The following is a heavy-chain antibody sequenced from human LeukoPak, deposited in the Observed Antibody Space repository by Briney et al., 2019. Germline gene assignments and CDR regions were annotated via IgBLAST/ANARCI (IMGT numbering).Heavy chain of an antibody. CDR3: ARELTGGVYYYYGMDV. D-gene: IGHD1-26*01. CDR2: TYYRSKWYN. Sequence: SQTLSLTCAISGDSVSSNSAAWNWIRQSPSRGLEWLGRTYYRSKWYNDYAVSVRSRITINPDTSKNQFSLQLNSVTPEDTAVYYXARELTGGVYYYYGMDVWGQGTTVTVSS. CDR1: GDSVSSNSAA. V-gene: IGHV6-1*01. J-gene: IGHJ6*02.